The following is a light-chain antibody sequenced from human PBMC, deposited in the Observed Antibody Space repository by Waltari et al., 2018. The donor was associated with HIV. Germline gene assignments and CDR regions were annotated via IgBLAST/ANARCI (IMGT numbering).Light chain of an antibody. J-gene: IGLJ2*01. Sequence: QSVLTQPPSAPGTPGQRVTISCSGAASNIGSHSVSWYQQVPGTAPKLLIYSNHQRPSGVPERYSGSKSGTSASLAIYGLQSEDEADYYCASWDDSLNVMLFGGGTKLTV. CDR3: ASWDDSLNVML. CDR1: ASNIGSHS. V-gene: IGLV1-44*01. CDR2: SNH.